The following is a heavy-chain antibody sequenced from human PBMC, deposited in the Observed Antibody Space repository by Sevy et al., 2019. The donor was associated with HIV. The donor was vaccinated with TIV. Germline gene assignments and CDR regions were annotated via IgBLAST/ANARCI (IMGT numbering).Heavy chain of an antibody. CDR3: ANGGVMVVAATPNYGMDV. D-gene: IGHD2-15*01. Sequence: GGSLRLSCAASGFTFSSYAMSWVRQAPGKGLEWVSGLSGSGTRTYYADSVKGRFTISRDNSKNTLFLQMNSLRAEDTAVYYCANGGVMVVAATPNYGMDVWGQWTTVTVSS. CDR1: GFTFSSYA. V-gene: IGHV3-23*01. J-gene: IGHJ6*02. CDR2: LSGSGTRT.